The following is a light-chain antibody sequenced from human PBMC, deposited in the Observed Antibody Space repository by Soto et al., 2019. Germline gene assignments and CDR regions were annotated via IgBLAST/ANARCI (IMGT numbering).Light chain of an antibody. Sequence: DIVMTQTPLSSPVTLGQPASISCRSSQSLVHSDGNTYLSWLPQRPGQPPRLPIYKTSIRFSGVPARFSGSGAGTDFSLSISRVDADDVGIYYFMDESHFPFTLGTGTTLDIK. V-gene: IGKV2-24*01. CDR1: QSLVHSDGNTY. CDR2: KTS. CDR3: MDESHFPFT. J-gene: IGKJ3*01.